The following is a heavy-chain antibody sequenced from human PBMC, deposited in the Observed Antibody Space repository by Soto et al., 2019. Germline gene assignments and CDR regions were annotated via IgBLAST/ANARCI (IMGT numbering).Heavy chain of an antibody. J-gene: IGHJ5*02. V-gene: IGHV4-30-2*01. CDR3: ARDQLEGNWFDP. CDR2: IYHSGST. CDR1: GGSISSGGYS. Sequence: QLQLQESGSGLVRPSQTLSLTCAVSGGSISSGGYSWNWIRQPPGKGLEWIGYIYHSGSTLYNQALKSRVTISVDKSTNPFSLKLSSVTAADTAVYYCARDQLEGNWFDPWGQGTLVTVSS. D-gene: IGHD1-1*01.